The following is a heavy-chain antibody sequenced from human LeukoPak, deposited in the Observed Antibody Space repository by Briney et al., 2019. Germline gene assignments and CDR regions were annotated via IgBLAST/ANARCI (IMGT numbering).Heavy chain of an antibody. V-gene: IGHV4-34*01. D-gene: IGHD3-22*01. CDR3: ARGLRALRYYYDSSGYHYYFDY. J-gene: IGHJ4*02. CDR1: GGSFSGYY. Sequence: SETLSLTCAVYGGSFSGYYWSWIRQPPGKGLEWIGEINHSGSTNYNPSLKRRVTISVDTSKNQFSLKLSSVTAADTAVYYCARGLRALRYYYDSSGYHYYFDYWGQGTLVTVSS. CDR2: INHSGST.